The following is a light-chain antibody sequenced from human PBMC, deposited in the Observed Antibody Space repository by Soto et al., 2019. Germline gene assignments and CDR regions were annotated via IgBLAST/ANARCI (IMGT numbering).Light chain of an antibody. J-gene: IGKJ1*01. CDR2: GAS. V-gene: IGKV3-20*01. Sequence: EIVLTQSPGTLSLSPGERGTLSCRASQSVSSNYLAWYQQKPGQAPRLLLYGASSRATGIPDRFSGSGSGTDFTLTISRLEPEDFAVYYCQQYAGSPGTFGQGTKVDIK. CDR3: QQYAGSPGT. CDR1: QSVSSNY.